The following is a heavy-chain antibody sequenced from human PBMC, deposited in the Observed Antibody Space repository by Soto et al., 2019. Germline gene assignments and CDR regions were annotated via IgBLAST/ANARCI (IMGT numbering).Heavy chain of an antibody. CDR1: GGTFSSYT. CDR3: ARAGYCSGGSYGPCAEYFQH. J-gene: IGHJ1*01. V-gene: IGHV1-69*02. CDR2: IIPILGIA. Sequence: ASVKVSCKASGGTFSSYTISWVRQAPGQGLEWMGRIIPILGIANYAQKSQGRVTITADKSTGTAYMERSSLKSEDTAVYYCARAGYCSGGSYGPCAEYFQHWGQGTLVTVSS. D-gene: IGHD2-15*01.